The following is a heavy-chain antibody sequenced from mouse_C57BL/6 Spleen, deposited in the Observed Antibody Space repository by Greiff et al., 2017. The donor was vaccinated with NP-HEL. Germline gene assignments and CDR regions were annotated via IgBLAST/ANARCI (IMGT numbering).Heavy chain of an antibody. J-gene: IGHJ4*01. V-gene: IGHV5-15*01. CDR1: GFTFSDYG. CDR2: ISNLAYSI. Sequence: EVKLMESGGGLVQPGGSLKLSCAASGFTFSDYGMAWVRQAPRKGPEWVAFISNLAYSIYYADTVTGRFTISRENAKNTLYLEMSSLRSEDTAMYYCARLAYSNYLSYWGQGTSVTVSS. D-gene: IGHD2-5*01. CDR3: ARLAYSNYLSY.